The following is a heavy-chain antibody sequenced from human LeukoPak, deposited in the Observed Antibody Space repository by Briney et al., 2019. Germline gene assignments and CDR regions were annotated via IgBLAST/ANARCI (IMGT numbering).Heavy chain of an antibody. CDR1: GFTFSSYG. Sequence: GGSLRLSCAASGFTFSSYGMSWVRQASGKGLEWVSTIGGTGVRTYYADSVKGRFTISRDNSKNTLYLQINSLRAEDTAVYFCAKDRLGGPYFFHYWGQGTLVTVSS. V-gene: IGHV3-23*01. CDR3: AKDRLGGPYFFHY. D-gene: IGHD3-16*01. CDR2: IGGTGVRT. J-gene: IGHJ4*02.